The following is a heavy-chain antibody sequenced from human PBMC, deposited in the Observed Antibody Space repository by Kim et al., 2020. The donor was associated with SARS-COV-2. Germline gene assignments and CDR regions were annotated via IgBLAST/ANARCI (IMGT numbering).Heavy chain of an antibody. CDR2: PSGGST. J-gene: IGHJ6*02. CDR3: ARSGMDV. V-gene: IGHV1-46*01. Sequence: PSGGSTSYAQQFQCRVTRTRDTSTSTVYMELSSLRSEDTAVYYCARSGMDVWGQGTTVTVSS.